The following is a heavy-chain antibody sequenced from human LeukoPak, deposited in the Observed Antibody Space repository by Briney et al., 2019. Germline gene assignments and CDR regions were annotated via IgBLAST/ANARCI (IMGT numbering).Heavy chain of an antibody. J-gene: IGHJ4*02. V-gene: IGHV3-30-3*01. D-gene: IGHD3-3*01. CDR1: GFTFSSYA. Sequence: GGSLRLSCAASGFTFSSYAMHWVRQAPGKGLEWVAVISYDGSNKYYADSVKGRFTISRDNSKNTLYLQMNSLRAEDTAVYYCARGSYDFWSGSPRRSIFDYWGQGTLVTVSS. CDR3: ARGSYDFWSGSPRRSIFDY. CDR2: ISYDGSNK.